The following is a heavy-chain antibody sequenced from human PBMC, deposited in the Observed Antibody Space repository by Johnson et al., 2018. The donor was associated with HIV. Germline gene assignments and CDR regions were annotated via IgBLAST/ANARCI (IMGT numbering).Heavy chain of an antibody. J-gene: IGHJ3*02. CDR1: GFTFSSYD. D-gene: IGHD1-26*01. CDR3: ARDPSPIVGATYAFDM. Sequence: VESGGGLVQPGGSLRLSCAASGFTFSSYDMHWVRQAPGKGLEWVSGISWNSGSIGYADSVKGRFTISRDNSKNTLYLQMNSLRAEDTAVYHCARDPSPIVGATYAFDMWGQGTMVTVS. CDR2: ISWNSGSI. V-gene: IGHV3-9*01.